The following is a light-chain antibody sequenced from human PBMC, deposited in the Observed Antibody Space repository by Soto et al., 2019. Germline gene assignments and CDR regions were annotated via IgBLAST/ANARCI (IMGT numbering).Light chain of an antibody. CDR3: PQYDSWT. J-gene: IGKJ1*01. Sequence: ETVVAHSRATLCWSGEERGTRCCRASQSFNSIYLAWYQQKPAQAPRLLIYGASSRATGIPDRFTGSGSGTDFTLTLGRPEPEDFAAYCCPQYDSWTIGQGTKVAIK. CDR1: QSFNSIY. CDR2: GAS. V-gene: IGKV3-20*01.